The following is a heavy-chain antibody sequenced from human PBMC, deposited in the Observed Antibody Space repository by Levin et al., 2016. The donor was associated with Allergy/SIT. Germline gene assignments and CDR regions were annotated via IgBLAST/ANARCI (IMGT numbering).Heavy chain of an antibody. V-gene: IGHV4-59*01. CDR2: IHDTDS. Sequence: SETLSLTCTVSGGSISSYYWTWIRQPPGKGLEWIGYIHDTDSRYNPSLKSRVTMSLETSKNQFSLKLTSVTAADTAVYYCATGRRSVVAASWGFDYWGQGTLVTVSS. CDR3: ATGRRSVVAASWGFDY. J-gene: IGHJ4*02. D-gene: IGHD6-25*01. CDR1: GGSISSYY.